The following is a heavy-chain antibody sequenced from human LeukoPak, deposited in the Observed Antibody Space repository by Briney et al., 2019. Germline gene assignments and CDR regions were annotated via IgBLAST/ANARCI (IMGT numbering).Heavy chain of an antibody. CDR1: GFIFGSYA. D-gene: IGHD6-6*01. V-gene: IGHV3-23*01. CDR2: ISPSGSAT. Sequence: HSGGSLRLSCAASGFIFGSYAMSWLRQGPEKGLEWVSNISPSGSATYYADSVKGRFTISRDNSKSTLYLQMNSLREEDTALYHCARDKSASSPRECFDPWGRGTVVTVA. CDR3: ARDKSASSPRECFDP. J-gene: IGHJ5*02.